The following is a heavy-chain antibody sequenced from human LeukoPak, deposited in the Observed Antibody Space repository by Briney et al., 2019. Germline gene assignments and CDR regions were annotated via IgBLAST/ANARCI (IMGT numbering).Heavy chain of an antibody. CDR1: GYSISSGYY. J-gene: IGHJ4*02. D-gene: IGHD6-6*01. CDR2: IYHSGST. Sequence: SETLSLTCTVSGYSISSGYYWGWIRQPPGKGLEWIGSIYHSGSTYYNPSLKSRVTISVDTSKNQFSLKLSSVTAADTAVYYCARDHGEAARPGGSGDYWGQGTLVTVSS. V-gene: IGHV4-38-2*02. CDR3: ARDHGEAARPGGSGDY.